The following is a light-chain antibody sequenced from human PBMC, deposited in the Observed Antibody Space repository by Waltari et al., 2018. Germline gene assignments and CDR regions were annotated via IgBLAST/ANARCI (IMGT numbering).Light chain of an antibody. CDR2: QIS. CDR3: MQALHPPYT. J-gene: IGKJ2*01. CDR1: QSLVDGGGNKF. Sequence: DIVMTQSTLSLPVTPGEPASISCRSSQSLVDGGGNKFLDWYLQKPGQSPQLLIYQISNRASGVPDRISGSGSDTDFTLKITRVEAEDVGVYYCMQALHPPYTFGQGTKLEIK. V-gene: IGKV2-28*01.